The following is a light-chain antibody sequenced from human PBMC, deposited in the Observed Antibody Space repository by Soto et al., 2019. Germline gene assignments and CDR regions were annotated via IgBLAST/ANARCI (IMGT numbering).Light chain of an antibody. V-gene: IGLV2-11*01. CDR2: DVS. J-gene: IGLJ1*01. CDR3: CSYAGSYTSL. Sequence: QSALTQPRSVSGSPGQSVTISCTGTSSDVCGYNYVSWYQQNPGKAPKLMIYDVSKRPSGVPDRFSGSKSGNTASLTISGLQAEDEADYYCCSYAGSYTSLFGTGTKLTVL. CDR1: SSDVCGYNY.